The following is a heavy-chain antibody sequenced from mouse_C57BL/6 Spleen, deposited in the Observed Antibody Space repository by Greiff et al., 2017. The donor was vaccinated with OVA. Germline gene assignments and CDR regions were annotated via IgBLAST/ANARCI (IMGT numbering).Heavy chain of an antibody. J-gene: IGHJ2*01. D-gene: IGHD1-1*01. CDR2: IYPRDGST. CDR3: AREGTYYGSSYSDY. CDR1: GYTFTSYD. V-gene: IGHV1-85*01. Sequence: QVQLQQSGPELVKPGASVKLSCKASGYTFTSYDINWVKQRPGQGLEWIGWIYPRDGSTKYNEKFKGKATLTVDTSSSTAYMELHSLTSEDSAVYFCAREGTYYGSSYSDYWGQGTTLTVSS.